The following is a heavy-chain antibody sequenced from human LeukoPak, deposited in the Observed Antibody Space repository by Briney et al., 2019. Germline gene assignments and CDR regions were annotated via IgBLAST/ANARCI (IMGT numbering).Heavy chain of an antibody. Sequence: GESLRLSCAASGFTFSNYWMHWVRQVPGKGLVWVSRINDLGTSTNYADSVRGRFTVSRDDAKNTLYLQMNSLRAEDTAVYYCARGGGAYYFDYWGRGTLVTVSS. D-gene: IGHD3-10*01. CDR3: ARGGGAYYFDY. J-gene: IGHJ4*02. CDR2: INDLGTST. V-gene: IGHV3-74*01. CDR1: GFTFSNYW.